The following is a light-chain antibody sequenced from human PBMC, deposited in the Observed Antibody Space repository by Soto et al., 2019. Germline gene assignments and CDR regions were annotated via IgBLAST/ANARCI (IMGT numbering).Light chain of an antibody. CDR3: QQYDSSSPT. CDR2: DAS. J-gene: IGKJ2*01. V-gene: IGKV1-5*01. CDR1: QNISVW. Sequence: DIQMTQSPSTLSASVGDGVTITCRASQNISVWLAWYQQRPGKAPKFLMHDASSLETGVPSRFSGSGSGTEFTLTIRSLQPDDSATYYCQQYDSSSPTFGQGTKLEIK.